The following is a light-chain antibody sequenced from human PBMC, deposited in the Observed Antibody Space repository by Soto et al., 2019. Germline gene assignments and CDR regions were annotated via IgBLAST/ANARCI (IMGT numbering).Light chain of an antibody. J-gene: IGLJ3*02. CDR2: DDN. CDR3: AAWDNSLSGLV. CDR1: SSNIGSNY. V-gene: IGLV1-47*02. Sequence: QSVLTQPPSASGTPGQRVTISCSGSSSNIGSNYVYWYQQLPGTAPKLLVFDDNQRPSGVPDRFSDSKSGTSASLAISGLRSEDEADYYCAAWDNSLSGLVFGGGTKLTVL.